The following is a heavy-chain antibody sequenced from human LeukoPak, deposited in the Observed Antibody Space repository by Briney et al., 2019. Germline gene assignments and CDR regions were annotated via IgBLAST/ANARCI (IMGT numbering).Heavy chain of an antibody. J-gene: IGHJ6*03. CDR3: ARGVVAATWGYYYYYYMDV. CDR2: IYYSGST. Sequence: SETLSLTCTVSGGSISSSSYYWGWIRQPPGKGLEWIGSIYYSGSTYYNPSLKSRVTISVDTSKNQFSLKLSSVTASDTAVYYCARGVVAATWGYYYYYYMDVWGKGTTVTVSS. V-gene: IGHV4-39*07. CDR1: GGSISSSSYY. D-gene: IGHD2-15*01.